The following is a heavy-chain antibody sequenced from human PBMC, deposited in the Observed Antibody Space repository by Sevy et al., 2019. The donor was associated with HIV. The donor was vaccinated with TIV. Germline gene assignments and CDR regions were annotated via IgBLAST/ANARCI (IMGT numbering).Heavy chain of an antibody. J-gene: IGHJ6*02. CDR2: ISYDGSNK. V-gene: IGHV3-30*18. CDR3: AKDSIISRSGWYDDYYYGMDV. Sequence: GSLRLSCAASGFTFSSYGMHWVRQAPGKGLEWVAVISYDGSNKYYADSVKGRFTISRDNSKNTLYLQMNSLRAEDTAVYYCAKDSIISRSGWYDDYYYGMDVWGQGTTVTVSS. D-gene: IGHD6-19*01. CDR1: GFTFSSYG.